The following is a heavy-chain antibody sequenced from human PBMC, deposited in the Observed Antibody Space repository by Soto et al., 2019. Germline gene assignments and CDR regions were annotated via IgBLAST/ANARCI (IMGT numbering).Heavy chain of an antibody. D-gene: IGHD1-7*01. CDR1: GASVSSNSAA. Sequence: PSQPLSLTFVISGASVSSNSAAWTWIRQSPSRGLEWLGRTYYRSKWYNDYAVSVKSRITINPDTSKNQFSLQLNSVTPEDTAVYYCARDLYNWNYADGMDVWGQGTTVTVSS. CDR3: ARDLYNWNYADGMDV. CDR2: TYYRSKWYN. J-gene: IGHJ6*02. V-gene: IGHV6-1*01.